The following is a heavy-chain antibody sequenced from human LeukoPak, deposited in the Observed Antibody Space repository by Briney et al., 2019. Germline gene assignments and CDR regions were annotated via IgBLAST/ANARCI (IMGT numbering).Heavy chain of an antibody. D-gene: IGHD4-17*01. CDR3: AKARSSTVTTSFDY. CDR1: GFTFSSFA. CDR2: ISGSGGST. Sequence: PGGSLRLSCAASGFTFSSFAMTWARQAPGEGLEWVSTISGSGGSTYYADSVKGRFTISRDNSKNTLYLQMNSLRAEDTAVYYCAKARSSTVTTSFDYWGQGTLVTVSS. V-gene: IGHV3-23*01. J-gene: IGHJ4*02.